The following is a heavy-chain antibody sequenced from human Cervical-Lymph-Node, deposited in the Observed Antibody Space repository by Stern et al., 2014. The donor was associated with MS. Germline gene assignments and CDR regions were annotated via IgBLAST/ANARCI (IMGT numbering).Heavy chain of an antibody. CDR1: GFTFTSSA. V-gene: IGHV1-58*01. J-gene: IGHJ4*02. D-gene: IGHD3-22*01. Sequence: QLVESGPEVKKPGTSVKVSCKASGFTFTSSAVQWVRQARGQRLEWIGWIVVGSGNTNYEQKFQERDTITRDMSTSTAYMELSSLRSEDTAVYYCAADPRYYYDSSGYPYWGQGTLVTVSS. CDR2: IVVGSGNT. CDR3: AADPRYYYDSSGYPY.